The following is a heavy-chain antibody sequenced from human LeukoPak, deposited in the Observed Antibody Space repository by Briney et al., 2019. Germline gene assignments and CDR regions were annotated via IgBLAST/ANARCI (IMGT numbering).Heavy chain of an antibody. CDR2: ISHDGSNK. V-gene: IGHV3-30*03. CDR1: GFTFSSYG. CDR3: ARDRSSSWSFDY. J-gene: IGHJ4*02. Sequence: PGGSLRLSCAASGFTFSSYGMHWVRQAPGKGLEWVAVISHDGSNKFYADSVKSRFTISRDNSKNTLHLQMNSLRGEDTAVYYCARDRSSSWSFDYWGQGTLVTVSS. D-gene: IGHD6-13*01.